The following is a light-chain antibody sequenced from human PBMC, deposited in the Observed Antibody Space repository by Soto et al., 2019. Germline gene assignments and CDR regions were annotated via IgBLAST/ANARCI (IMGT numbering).Light chain of an antibody. CDR3: QHYGSSPGT. CDR2: GAS. CDR1: QSVSSNY. J-gene: IGKJ1*01. V-gene: IGKV3-20*01. Sequence: EIVLTQSPGTLSLSPGERATLSCRASQSVSSNYLAWYQQKPGQAPRLLIYGASSRATGIPDRFSGSGSGTDFTLTIRRLEPEDFAVYYCQHYGSSPGTFGQGTKVDIK.